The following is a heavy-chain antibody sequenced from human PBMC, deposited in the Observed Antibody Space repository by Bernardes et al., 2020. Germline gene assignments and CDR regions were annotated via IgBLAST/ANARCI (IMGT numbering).Heavy chain of an antibody. CDR2: INPSDGST. CDR3: ARVAPAGSKFDP. V-gene: IGHV1-46*01. J-gene: IGHJ5*02. Sequence: ASVKVSCKASGYTFTSYYMHWVRQAPGQGLEWMGIINPSDGSTHLARKFQDRLALTTDTSTGTVYMEMSSLRSDDTAVYYCARVAPAGSKFDPWGQGTLVTVSS. D-gene: IGHD6-13*01. CDR1: GYTFTSYY.